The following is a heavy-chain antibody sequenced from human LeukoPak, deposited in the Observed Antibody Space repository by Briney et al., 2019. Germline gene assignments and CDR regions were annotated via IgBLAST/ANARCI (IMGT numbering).Heavy chain of an antibody. Sequence: GGSLRLSCAASGSGFTFTTTWMSWVRQAPGKGLDWVGRSKSISDGGTTEYAASVKGRFTISRADLTNTVHLQMSSLKTEDTAVYYCTTLSTVGAVIVSSYWGQGTLVTVSS. CDR1: GSGFTFTTTW. V-gene: IGHV3-15*01. D-gene: IGHD3-16*02. J-gene: IGHJ4*02. CDR2: SKSISDGGTT. CDR3: TTLSTVGAVIVSSY.